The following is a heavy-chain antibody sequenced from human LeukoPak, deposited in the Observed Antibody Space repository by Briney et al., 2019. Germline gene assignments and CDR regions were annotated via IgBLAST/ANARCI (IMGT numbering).Heavy chain of an antibody. CDR3: AKDPKTTVTTGGLFDY. CDR2: ISGSSGST. Sequence: GGSLRLSCAASGFTFSSYAMSWVRQAPGEGLEWVSGISGSSGSTYYADSVKGRFTISRDNSKNTLYLQMNSLRAEDTAVYYCAKDPKTTVTTGGLFDYWGQGTLATVSS. V-gene: IGHV3-23*01. J-gene: IGHJ4*02. D-gene: IGHD4-17*01. CDR1: GFTFSSYA.